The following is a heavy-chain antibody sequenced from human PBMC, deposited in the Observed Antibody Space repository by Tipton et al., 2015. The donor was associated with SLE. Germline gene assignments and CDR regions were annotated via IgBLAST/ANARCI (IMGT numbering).Heavy chain of an antibody. CDR1: GGSISSHY. J-gene: IGHJ6*03. CDR2: IYYSGST. Sequence: TLSLTCTVSGGSISSHYWSWIRQPPGKGLEWIGYIYYSGSTNYNPSLKSRVTISVDTSKNQFSLKLSSVTAADTAVYYCARVDIVATMGIYYYYMDVWGKGTTVTVSS. V-gene: IGHV4-59*11. CDR3: ARVDIVATMGIYYYYMDV. D-gene: IGHD5-12*01.